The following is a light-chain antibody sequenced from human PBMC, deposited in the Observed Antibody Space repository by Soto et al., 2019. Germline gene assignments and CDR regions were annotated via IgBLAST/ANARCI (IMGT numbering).Light chain of an antibody. J-gene: IGKJ5*01. V-gene: IGKV1D-12*01. CDR1: QGVNSW. Sequence: DIQRTQSPSSVSASLGDRVTITCRASQGVNSWLAWYQQKPGKAPKLLIYGASNLQSGVPSRLNGTGSGTDFTLTISSLQPEDFATYYCQQANSLPPIPFGQGTRL. CDR3: QQANSLPPIP. CDR2: GAS.